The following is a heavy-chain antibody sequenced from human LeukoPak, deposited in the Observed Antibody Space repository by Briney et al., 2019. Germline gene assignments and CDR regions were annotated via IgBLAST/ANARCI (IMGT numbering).Heavy chain of an antibody. CDR2: IRSKADGGTT. V-gene: IGHV3-15*07. CDR3: TTDQFLRSTTYYGMDV. Sequence: GSLRLSCAASGFTFGNAWMNWVRQAPGKGLEWVGHIRSKADGGTTDYAAPVKGRFTISRDDSKNTLYLQMNSLKTEDTALYYCTTDQFLRSTTYYGMDVWGQGTTVTVSS. CDR1: GFTFGNAW. D-gene: IGHD5-12*01. J-gene: IGHJ6*02.